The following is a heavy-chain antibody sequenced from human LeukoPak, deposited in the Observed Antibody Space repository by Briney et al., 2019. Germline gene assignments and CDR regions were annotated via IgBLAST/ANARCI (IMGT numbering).Heavy chain of an antibody. Sequence: GRSLRLFCAASGLTFTTFGIHWVRHAPGKGLEWVADISPDGNLEYYTDSVKGRFTISRDNSKNMIYLQMRSLRGEDSALYYCAKVNNNDDYWGQGTLVTVSS. D-gene: IGHD1/OR15-1a*01. CDR1: GLTFTTFG. J-gene: IGHJ4*02. CDR2: ISPDGNLE. CDR3: AKVNNNDDY. V-gene: IGHV3-30*18.